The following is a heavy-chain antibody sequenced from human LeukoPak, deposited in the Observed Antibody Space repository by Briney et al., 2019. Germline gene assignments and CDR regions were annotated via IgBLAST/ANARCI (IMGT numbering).Heavy chain of an antibody. CDR3: ARGGVLKSVDY. D-gene: IGHD3-16*01. V-gene: IGHV4-61*02. Sequence: SQTLSLTCTVSGGSISSGSYHWSWIRQPAGKGLEWIGRIYTSGSTNYNPSLKSRVTISVDTSKNQFSLRLSSVTAADTAVYYCARGGVLKSVDYWGQGTLVAVSS. CDR2: IYTSGST. J-gene: IGHJ4*02. CDR1: GGSISSGSYH.